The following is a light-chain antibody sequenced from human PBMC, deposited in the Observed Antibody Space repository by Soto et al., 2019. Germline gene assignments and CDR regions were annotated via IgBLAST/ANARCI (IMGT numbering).Light chain of an antibody. CDR1: QTISSW. J-gene: IGKJ1*01. CDR2: KAS. CDR3: QHYNSYSEA. V-gene: IGKV1-5*03. Sequence: DIQMTQSPSTLSGSVGDRVTITCRASQTISSWLAWYQQKPGKAPKLLINKASTLKSGVPSRFSGSGSGTEFTLTISSLQPDDFATYCCQHYNSYSEAFGQGTKVELK.